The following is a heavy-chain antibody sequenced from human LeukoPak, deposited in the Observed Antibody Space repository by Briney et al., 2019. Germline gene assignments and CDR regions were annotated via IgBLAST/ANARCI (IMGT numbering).Heavy chain of an antibody. Sequence: PSETLSLTCTVSGDSISSSNYYWGWIRQPPGKGLEWIGYIYYSGSTNYNPSLKSRVTISVDTSKNQFSLKLSSVTAADTAVYYCARVAAAGPYYYYYYMDVWGKGTMVTISS. D-gene: IGHD6-13*01. CDR1: GDSISSSNYY. V-gene: IGHV4-61*05. J-gene: IGHJ6*03. CDR3: ARVAAAGPYYYYYYMDV. CDR2: IYYSGST.